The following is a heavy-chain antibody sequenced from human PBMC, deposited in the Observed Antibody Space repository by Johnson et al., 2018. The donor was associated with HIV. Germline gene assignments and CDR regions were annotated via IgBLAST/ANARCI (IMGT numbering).Heavy chain of an antibody. Sequence: QLVESGGVVVQPGGSLRLSCETSRFTFDDYAMHWVRQAPGKGLEWVSLINWDGDSPYYADSVKGRFTISRDNSKNTLYLQMNSLKTEDTAVYYCTTARTYFWGQGTMVTVSS. V-gene: IGHV3-43*01. J-gene: IGHJ3*01. CDR2: INWDGDSP. D-gene: IGHD2-8*01. CDR1: RFTFDDYA. CDR3: TTARTYF.